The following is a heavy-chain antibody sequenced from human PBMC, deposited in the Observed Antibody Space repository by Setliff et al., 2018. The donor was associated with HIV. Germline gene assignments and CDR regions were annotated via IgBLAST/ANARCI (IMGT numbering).Heavy chain of an antibody. D-gene: IGHD3-3*01. V-gene: IGHV3-30-3*02. CDR2: ISYDGINK. J-gene: IGHJ4*02. CDR3: AKERLRFLEWLPLDY. CDR1: GFTFSSYA. Sequence: RGSLKISCAASGFTFSSYAMHWVRQAPGKGLEWVAVISYDGINKYYADSVKGRFTISRDNSKNTLYLQMNSLRAEDTAVYYCAKERLRFLEWLPLDYWGQGTLVTVSS.